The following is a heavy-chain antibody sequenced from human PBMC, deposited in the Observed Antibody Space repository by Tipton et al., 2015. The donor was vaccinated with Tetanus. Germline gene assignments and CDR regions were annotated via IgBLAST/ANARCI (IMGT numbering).Heavy chain of an antibody. CDR1: GYPFISYT. D-gene: IGHD3-10*01. CDR3: AGGVRGSGSRIRAVDL. CDR2: VNGDNGIT. V-gene: IGHV1-3*01. J-gene: IGHJ5*02. Sequence: QLVQSGAEVKKPGASVKISCKTSGYPFISYTMHWVRQAPGQGLEWMGGVNGDNGITKYSQKFQGRATITRDTSAGTGYMPLSSLRSECTAVYYCAGGVRGSGSRIRAVDLWGQGTVVIVSS.